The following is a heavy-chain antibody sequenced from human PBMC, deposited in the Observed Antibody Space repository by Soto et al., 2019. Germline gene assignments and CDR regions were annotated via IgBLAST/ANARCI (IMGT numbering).Heavy chain of an antibody. CDR1: GYTFTSYG. D-gene: IGHD6-6*01. J-gene: IGHJ6*02. CDR2: ISAYNGNT. V-gene: IGHV1-18*01. Sequence: SSVKDSCKASGYTFTSYGISWVRQAPGQGLEWMGWISAYNGNTNYAQKLQGRVTITADESTSTAYMELSSLRSEDTAVYYCARGRSSSKKHYYYYYGMDVWGQGTTVTVSS. CDR3: ARGRSSSKKHYYYYYGMDV.